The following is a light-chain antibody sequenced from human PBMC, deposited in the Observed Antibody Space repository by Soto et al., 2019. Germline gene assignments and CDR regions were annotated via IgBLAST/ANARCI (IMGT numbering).Light chain of an antibody. CDR3: QQSYSFPRT. Sequence: DIQMTQSPSSLSASVGDRVTITCRASQSISSYLNWYQQKPGKAPKLLIYAASSLQSGVPSRFSGSGSGTDFTLTISSLQPEDFVIYYCQQSYSFPRTFGQGTRVEIK. CDR2: AAS. CDR1: QSISSY. V-gene: IGKV1-39*01. J-gene: IGKJ1*01.